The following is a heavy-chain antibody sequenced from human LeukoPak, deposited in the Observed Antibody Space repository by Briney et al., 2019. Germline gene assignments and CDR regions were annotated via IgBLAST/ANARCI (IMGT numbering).Heavy chain of an antibody. CDR1: GFTFSSYS. Sequence: GGSLRLSCAASGFTFSSYSMNWVRQAPGKGLEWVAVISYDGSNKYYADSVKGRFTISRDNSKNTLYLQMNSLRAEDTAVYYCVWWVDTSDVWGKGTTVTVSS. CDR2: ISYDGSNK. D-gene: IGHD2-21*01. J-gene: IGHJ6*04. CDR3: VWWVDTSDV. V-gene: IGHV3-30*03.